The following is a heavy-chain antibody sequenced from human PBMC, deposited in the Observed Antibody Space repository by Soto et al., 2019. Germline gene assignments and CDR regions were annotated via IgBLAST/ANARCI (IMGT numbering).Heavy chain of an antibody. V-gene: IGHV4-30-2*01. CDR1: GGSISSGGYS. J-gene: IGHJ4*02. CDR3: ARTVTMVRGDCRFDY. Sequence: LSLTCAVSGGSISSGGYSWSWIRQPPGKGLEWIGYIYHSGSTYYNPSLKSRVTISVDRSKNQFSLKLSSVTAADTAVYYCARTVTMVRGDCRFDYWGQGTLVTVSS. D-gene: IGHD3-10*01. CDR2: IYHSGST.